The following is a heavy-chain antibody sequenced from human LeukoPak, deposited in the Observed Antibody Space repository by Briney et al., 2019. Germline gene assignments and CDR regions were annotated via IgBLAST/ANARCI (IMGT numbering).Heavy chain of an antibody. CDR3: ARDSYRAFDI. V-gene: IGHV1-69*13. CDR2: IIPIFGTA. Sequence: GASVKVSCKASGGTFSSYTIRWVRQAPGQGLEWMGGIIPIFGTANYAQKFQGRVTITADESTSTAYMELSSLRSEDTAVYYCARDSYRAFDIWGQGTMVTVSS. D-gene: IGHD1-26*01. J-gene: IGHJ3*02. CDR1: GGTFSSYT.